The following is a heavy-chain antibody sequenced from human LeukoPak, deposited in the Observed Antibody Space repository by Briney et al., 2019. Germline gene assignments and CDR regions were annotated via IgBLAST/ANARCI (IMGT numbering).Heavy chain of an antibody. CDR2: IIPIFGIA. Sequence: GSSVPVSRQRCLGSFISYAISWLGQPPGRERDWVGRIIPIFGIANYPQKLQGRVTITADKSTSTAYMELSSLRSEDTAVYYCARDYQGADTAYYYYYGMDVWGQGTTVTVSS. J-gene: IGHJ6*02. CDR3: ARDYQGADTAYYYYYGMDV. D-gene: IGHD5-18*01. CDR1: LGSFISYA. V-gene: IGHV1-69*04.